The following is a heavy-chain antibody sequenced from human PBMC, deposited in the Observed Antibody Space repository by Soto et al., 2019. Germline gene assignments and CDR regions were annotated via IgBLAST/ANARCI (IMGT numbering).Heavy chain of an antibody. CDR3: ARAQSDTIVVVPAAYGMDV. V-gene: IGHV1-69*13. CDR1: GGTFSSYA. J-gene: IGHJ6*02. Sequence: GASVKVSCKASGGTFSSYAISWVRQAPGQGLEWMGGIIPIFGTANYAQKFQGRVTITADESTSTAYMELSSLRSEDTAVYYCARAQSDTIVVVPAAYGMDVWGQGTTVTVSS. CDR2: IIPIFGTA. D-gene: IGHD2-2*01.